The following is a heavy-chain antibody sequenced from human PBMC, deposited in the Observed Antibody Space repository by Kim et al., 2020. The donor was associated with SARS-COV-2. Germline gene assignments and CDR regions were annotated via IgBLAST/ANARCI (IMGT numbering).Heavy chain of an antibody. V-gene: IGHV1-2*04. Sequence: ASVKVSCKASGYTFTGYYMHWVRQAPGQGLEWMGWINPNSGGTNYAQKFQGWVTMTRDTSISTAYMELSRLRSDDTAVYYCARSYDYVWGSYRPRGVTWFDPWGQGTLVTVSS. CDR2: INPNSGGT. CDR1: GYTFTGYY. CDR3: ARSYDYVWGSYRPRGVTWFDP. J-gene: IGHJ5*02. D-gene: IGHD3-16*02.